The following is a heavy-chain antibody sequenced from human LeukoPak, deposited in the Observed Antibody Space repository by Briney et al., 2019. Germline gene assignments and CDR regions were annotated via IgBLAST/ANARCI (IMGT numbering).Heavy chain of an antibody. D-gene: IGHD3-22*01. CDR1: GFTFSSYS. CDR3: ATTYYYDSSGYYISYYFDY. Sequence: PGGSLRPSCAASGFTFSSYSMNWVRQAPGKGLEWVSYISSSSSTIYYADSVKGRFTISRDNAKNSLYLQMNSLRAEDTAVYYCATTYYYDSSGYYISYYFDYWGQGTLVTVSS. J-gene: IGHJ4*02. V-gene: IGHV3-48*01. CDR2: ISSSSSTI.